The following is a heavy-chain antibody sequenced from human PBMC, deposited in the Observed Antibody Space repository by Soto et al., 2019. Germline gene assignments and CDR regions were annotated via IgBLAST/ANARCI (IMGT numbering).Heavy chain of an antibody. V-gene: IGHV3-30*18. Sequence: QVPLVESGGGVVQPGRSLRLSCAGSGFKFGSYGMHWVRQAPGKGLEWVAVTSYDGGNPQYADSVKGRFTISRDNSKNTLYVRVDSLRTVGTGVYYCAKDLSTLGRSWLESWGQGTLVNVSS. J-gene: IGHJ4*02. CDR1: GFKFGSYG. CDR2: TSYDGGNP. D-gene: IGHD2-2*01. CDR3: AKDLSTLGRSWLES.